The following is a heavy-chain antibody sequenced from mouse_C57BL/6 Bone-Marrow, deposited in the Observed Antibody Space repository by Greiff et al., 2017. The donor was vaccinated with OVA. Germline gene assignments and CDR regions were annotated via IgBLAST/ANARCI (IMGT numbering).Heavy chain of an antibody. CDR3: ARSLMVRAWFAY. D-gene: IGHD1-1*02. V-gene: IGHV1-81*01. Sequence: QVQLQQSGAELARPGASVKLSCKASGYTFTSYGISWVKQRTGQGLEWIGEIYPRSGNTYYNEKFKGKATLTADKSSSTAYMELRSLTSEDSAVYVCARSLMVRAWFAYWGQGTLVTVSA. J-gene: IGHJ3*01. CDR1: GYTFTSYG. CDR2: IYPRSGNT.